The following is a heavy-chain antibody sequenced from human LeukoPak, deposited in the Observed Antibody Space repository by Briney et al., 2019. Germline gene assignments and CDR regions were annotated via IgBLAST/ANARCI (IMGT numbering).Heavy chain of an antibody. Sequence: PGGSLRLSCAASGFTLSSYNVHWVRQAPGKGLEWMAVMSYDGSNKYYADSVKGRFTISRDNAKNTLYLQMNSLRAEDTAVYYCAILEGRVDYWGQGTLVTVSS. CDR2: MSYDGSNK. D-gene: IGHD3-10*01. V-gene: IGHV3-30-3*01. CDR1: GFTLSSYN. J-gene: IGHJ4*02. CDR3: AILEGRVDY.